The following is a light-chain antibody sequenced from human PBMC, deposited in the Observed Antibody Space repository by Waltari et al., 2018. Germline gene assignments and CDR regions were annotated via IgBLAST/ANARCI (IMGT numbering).Light chain of an antibody. CDR3: LQYNYWPPVT. V-gene: IGKV3-15*01. Sequence: ETVMTQSPATLSVSPGERVTLSCRASETLGRKLDWYPQKPGQAPRLLIYDAATRASGFPPRFGGGGSGTDFALTISSLQAEDFAVYYCLQYNYWPPVTFGGGTTVEVK. J-gene: IGKJ4*01. CDR1: ETLGRK. CDR2: DAA.